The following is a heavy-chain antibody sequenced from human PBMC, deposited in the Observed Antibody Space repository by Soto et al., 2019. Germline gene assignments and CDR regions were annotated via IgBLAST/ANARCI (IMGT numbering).Heavy chain of an antibody. CDR3: AKAAHTRYNWIDLGNWFDP. V-gene: IGHV1-69*01. J-gene: IGHJ5*02. CDR1: GGTFSSYA. CDR2: IIPICGIA. Sequence: QVQLVQSGAEVKKPGSSVTVSCKESGGTFSSYAIALVRQAPGHWLEWMGGIIPICGIANYAQKCQGRVAITADESTSTAYMELSSLRSDGTAMSYCAKAAHTRYNWIDLGNWFDPWGQGTLVTVSS. D-gene: IGHD1-1*01.